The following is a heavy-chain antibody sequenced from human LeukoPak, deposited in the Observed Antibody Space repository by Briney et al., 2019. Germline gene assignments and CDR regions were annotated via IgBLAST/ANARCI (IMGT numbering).Heavy chain of an antibody. CDR3: ATLRVY. Sequence: GGSLRLSCAASGFTFSSYAMHWVRQAPGKGLEWVAVISYDGSNKYYADSVKGRFTISRDNSKNTLYLQMNSLRAEDTAVYYCATLRVYWGRGTLVTVSS. V-gene: IGHV3-30*04. CDR1: GFTFSSYA. J-gene: IGHJ4*02. CDR2: ISYDGSNK.